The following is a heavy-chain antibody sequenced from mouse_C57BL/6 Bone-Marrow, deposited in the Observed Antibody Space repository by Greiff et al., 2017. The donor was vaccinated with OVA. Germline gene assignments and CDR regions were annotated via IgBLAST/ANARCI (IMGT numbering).Heavy chain of an antibody. CDR1: GFTFSDFY. D-gene: IGHD4-1*01. CDR3: ARETGTGFDY. CDR2: SRNKANDYTT. V-gene: IGHV7-1*01. Sequence: EVKVVESGGGLVQSGRSLRLSCATSGFTFSDFYMEWVRQAPGKGLEWIAASRNKANDYTTEYSASVKGRFIVSRDTSQSILYLQMNALRAEDTAIYYCARETGTGFDYWGQGTTLTVSS. J-gene: IGHJ2*01.